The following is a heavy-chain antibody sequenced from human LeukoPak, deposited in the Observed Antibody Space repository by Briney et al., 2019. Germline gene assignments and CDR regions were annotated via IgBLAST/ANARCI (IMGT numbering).Heavy chain of an antibody. D-gene: IGHD6-13*01. V-gene: IGHV3-23*01. CDR3: AKARGSSSWSSYFDY. CDR1: GFTFSSYA. Sequence: GGSLRLSCAASGFTFSSYAMSWVRQAPGKGLEWVSAISGSGGSTYYADSVKGRFTISRDNSKNTLYLQMNSPRAEDTAVYYCAKARGSSSWSSYFDYWGQGTLVTVSS. J-gene: IGHJ4*02. CDR2: ISGSGGST.